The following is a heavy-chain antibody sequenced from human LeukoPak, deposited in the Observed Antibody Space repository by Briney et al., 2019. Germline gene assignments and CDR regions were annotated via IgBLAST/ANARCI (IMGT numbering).Heavy chain of an antibody. V-gene: IGHV3-30*03. J-gene: IGHJ5*02. CDR1: GFTFSSYS. Sequence: GGSLRLSCAASGFTFSSYSMNWVRQAPGKGLEWVAVISYDGSNKYYADSVKGRFTISRDNSKNTLYLQMNSLRAEDTAVYYCARDVAGSYLNWFDPWGQGTLVTVSS. D-gene: IGHD1-26*01. CDR2: ISYDGSNK. CDR3: ARDVAGSYLNWFDP.